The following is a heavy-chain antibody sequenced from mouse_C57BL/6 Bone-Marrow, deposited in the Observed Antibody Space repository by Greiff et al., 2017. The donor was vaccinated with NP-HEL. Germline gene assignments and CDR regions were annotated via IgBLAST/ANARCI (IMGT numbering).Heavy chain of an antibody. Sequence: EVHLVASGGGLVQPGGSLKLSCAASGFTFSDYGMAWVRQAPRKGPEWVAFISNLAYSIYYADTVTGRFTISRENAKNTLYLEMSSLRSEDTAMYYCGRRGGYGSSLYYAMDYWGQGTSVTVSS. D-gene: IGHD1-1*01. V-gene: IGHV5-15*04. CDR3: GRRGGYGSSLYYAMDY. CDR2: ISNLAYSI. CDR1: GFTFSDYG. J-gene: IGHJ4*01.